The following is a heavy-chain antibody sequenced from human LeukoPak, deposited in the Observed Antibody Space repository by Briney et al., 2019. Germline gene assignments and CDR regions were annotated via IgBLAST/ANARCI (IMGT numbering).Heavy chain of an antibody. J-gene: IGHJ4*02. CDR1: GYTFTGYY. CDR3: TRIASPFDFWSYPTFDY. D-gene: IGHD3-3*01. V-gene: IGHV1-2*02. CDR2: INPNSGGT. Sequence: GASVKVSCKASGYTFTGYYMHWVRQAPGQGLEWMGWINPNSGGTNYAQKFQGRVTMTRDTSISTVYMELSRLRSDDTAVYYCTRIASPFDFWSYPTFDYWGQGTLVTVSS.